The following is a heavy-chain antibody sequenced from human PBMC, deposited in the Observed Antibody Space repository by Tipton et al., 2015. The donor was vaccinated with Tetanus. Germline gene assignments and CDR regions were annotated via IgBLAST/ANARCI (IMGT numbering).Heavy chain of an antibody. CDR2: ISAYNGDT. Sequence: QLVQSGAEVKKPGASVKVSCKTSGYTFSNYGVSWVRQAPGRGLEWMGWISAYNGDTNTAQNLQGRVTMTTDTSTSTASMEVRSLTYDDTAVYYCGGASGYHYGSGSYYSGEDYWGQGTLVTVSS. D-gene: IGHD3-10*01. CDR3: GGASGYHYGSGSYYSGEDY. V-gene: IGHV1-18*01. CDR1: GYTFSNYG. J-gene: IGHJ4*02.